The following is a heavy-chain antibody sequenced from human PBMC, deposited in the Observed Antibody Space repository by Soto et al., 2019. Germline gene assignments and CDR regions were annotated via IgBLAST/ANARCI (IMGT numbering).Heavy chain of an antibody. V-gene: IGHV3-23*01. D-gene: IGHD3-3*01. Sequence: VQLLESGGALVQPGGSLRLSCAASGFSLSSYALTWVRQSPGKGLEWVAAINTYDHGPYYKDSVRGRFTISRDNSNNMVYLQMNDLRADDSAVYYCARGGVYGGGYYYTGMDVWGQGTTVTVSS. CDR3: ARGGVYGGGYYYTGMDV. CDR1: GFSLSSYA. CDR2: INTYDHGP. J-gene: IGHJ6*02.